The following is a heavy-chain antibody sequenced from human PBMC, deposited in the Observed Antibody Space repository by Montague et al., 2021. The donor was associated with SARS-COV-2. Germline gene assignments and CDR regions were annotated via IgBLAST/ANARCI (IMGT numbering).Heavy chain of an antibody. Sequence: SETLSLTCTVSGGTVGSSNFYWGWIRQPPGKGLEWIGSAYYSGITYYRPSLKSRVTISVDTSKNHFSLKLNSVTVADTALYYCARHGGVNEFDPWGQGTLVSVSS. V-gene: IGHV4-39*01. J-gene: IGHJ5*02. CDR1: GGTVGSSNFY. CDR3: ARHGGVNEFDP. D-gene: IGHD3-3*01. CDR2: AYYSGIT.